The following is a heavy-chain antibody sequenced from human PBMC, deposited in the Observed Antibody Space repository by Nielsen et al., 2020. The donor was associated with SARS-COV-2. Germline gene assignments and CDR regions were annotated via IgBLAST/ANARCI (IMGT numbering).Heavy chain of an antibody. V-gene: IGHV5-10-1*01. CDR3: ANIAVAAPVNY. CDR1: GYSFSSYG. D-gene: IGHD6-19*01. CDR2: IDPSDSYT. J-gene: IGHJ4*02. Sequence: KVSCKGSGYSFSSYGITWVRQMPGKGLEWMGRIDPSDSYTNYSPSFQGHVTISADKSISTAYLQWSSLKASDTAMYYCANIAVAAPVNYWGQGTLVTVSS.